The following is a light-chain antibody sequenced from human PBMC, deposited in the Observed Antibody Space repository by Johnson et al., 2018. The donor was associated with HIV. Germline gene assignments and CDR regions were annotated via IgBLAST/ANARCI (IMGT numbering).Light chain of an antibody. J-gene: IGLJ1*01. CDR1: SSNIGNNY. CDR3: GTWDTSLSAHYV. CDR2: DNN. Sequence: QSVLTQPPSVSAAPGQKVTISCSGSSSNIGNNYVSWYQQLPGTAPRIVTYDNNKRPSGIPDRFSGSKSGTSATLGITGLPTGDEADYYCGTWDTSLSAHYVFGSGTKVIVL. V-gene: IGLV1-51*01.